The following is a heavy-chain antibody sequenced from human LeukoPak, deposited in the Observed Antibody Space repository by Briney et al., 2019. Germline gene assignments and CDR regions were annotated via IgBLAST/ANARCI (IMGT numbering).Heavy chain of an antibody. CDR3: DRAGAYSNDVSDY. V-gene: IGHV4-59*01. Sequence: SDTLSLTCTVPDSAIRYYYWSWIPKPPGKGLEWSGSINHSSITYYTPSLKSRVTISVDTSKNQFSLSLSSVTAADTAAYYCDRAGAYSNDVSDYWGQGTLVTVSS. D-gene: IGHD4-11*01. CDR2: INHSSIT. J-gene: IGHJ4*02. CDR1: DSAIRYYY.